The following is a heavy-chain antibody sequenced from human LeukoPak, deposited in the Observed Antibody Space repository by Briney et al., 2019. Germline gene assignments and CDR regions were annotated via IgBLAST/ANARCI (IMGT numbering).Heavy chain of an antibody. J-gene: IGHJ4*02. CDR1: GFTFSSYA. Sequence: GGSLRLSCAASGFTFSSYAMSWVRQAPGKGLEWVSTISGSGGSTYYADSVKGRFTISRDNSKNTLYLQMNSLRAEDTAVYYCAAVLRYFDWLSPPSWGQGTLVTVSS. V-gene: IGHV3-23*01. D-gene: IGHD3-9*01. CDR2: ISGSGGST. CDR3: AAVLRYFDWLSPPS.